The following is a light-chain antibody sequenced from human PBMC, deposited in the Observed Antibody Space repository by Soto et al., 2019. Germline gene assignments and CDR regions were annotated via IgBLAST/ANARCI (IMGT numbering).Light chain of an antibody. CDR2: EVS. Sequence: QSALTQPASVSGSPGQSITISCTGTSSDVGGYNYVSWYQQHPGKAPKLIIYEVSNRPSGVSNRFSGSKSDNTASLTISGLQAEDEADYYCNSYTSSSTWVFGGGTKLTVL. CDR1: SSDVGGYNY. CDR3: NSYTSSSTWV. J-gene: IGLJ3*02. V-gene: IGLV2-14*01.